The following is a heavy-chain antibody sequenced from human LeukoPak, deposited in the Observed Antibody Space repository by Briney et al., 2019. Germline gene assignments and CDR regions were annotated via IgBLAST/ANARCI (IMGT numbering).Heavy chain of an antibody. Sequence: SETLSLTCTVPGGSISSSSYSWGWIRQPPGKGLEWIGYIYNNGRTYYNPSLKSRVTISVDTSKNLFSLKVSSVTAADAAVYYCARGRSSSWSSFDYWGQGTLVTVSS. V-gene: IGHV4-30-4*08. J-gene: IGHJ4*02. CDR3: ARGRSSSWSSFDY. D-gene: IGHD6-13*01. CDR1: GGSISSSSYS. CDR2: IYNNGRT.